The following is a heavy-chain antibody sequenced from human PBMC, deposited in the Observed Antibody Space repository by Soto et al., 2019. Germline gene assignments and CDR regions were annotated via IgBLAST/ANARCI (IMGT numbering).Heavy chain of an antibody. V-gene: IGHV1-69*13. J-gene: IGHJ4*02. CDR2: IIPIFGTA. CDR1: GGTFSSYA. D-gene: IGHD6-19*01. CDR3: ARRPMDGIAVAGIRGGVYYFEY. Sequence: SVKVSCKASGGTFSSYAISWVRQAPGQGLEWMGGIIPIFGTANYAQKFQGRVTITADESTSTAYMELSSLRSEDTAVYYCARRPMDGIAVAGIRGGVYYFEYWGQGTLVTVSS.